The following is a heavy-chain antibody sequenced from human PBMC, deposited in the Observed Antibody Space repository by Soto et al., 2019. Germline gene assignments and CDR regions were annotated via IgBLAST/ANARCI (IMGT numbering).Heavy chain of an antibody. CDR2: ISKDGDNK. V-gene: IGHV3-30-3*01. Sequence: QVHLVESGGGVVQPGRSLRLSCAASGFTFSNYSMHWVRQAPGKGLEWLAVISKDGDNKYYADSVKGRFTISRDNSKNTLYLQMNSLRPEDTAVHYCAREWSVANPGYWGQGTQVTVSS. J-gene: IGHJ4*02. CDR3: AREWSVANPGY. D-gene: IGHD5-12*01. CDR1: GFTFSNYS.